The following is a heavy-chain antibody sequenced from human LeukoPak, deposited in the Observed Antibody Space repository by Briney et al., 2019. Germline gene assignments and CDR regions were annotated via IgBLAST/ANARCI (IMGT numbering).Heavy chain of an antibody. CDR2: IKQDGSEK. J-gene: IGHJ6*04. CDR3: AELGITMIGGV. D-gene: IGHD3-10*02. V-gene: IGHV3-7*01. Sequence: GGSLRLSCAASGFPFSSYWMSWVRQAPGKGLEWVANIKQDGSEKYYVDSVKGRFTISRDNAKNSLYLQMNSLRAEDTAVYYCAELGITMIGGVWGKGTTVTISS. CDR1: GFPFSSYW.